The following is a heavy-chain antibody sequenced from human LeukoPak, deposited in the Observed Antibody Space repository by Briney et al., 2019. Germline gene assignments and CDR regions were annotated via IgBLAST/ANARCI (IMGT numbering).Heavy chain of an antibody. J-gene: IGHJ6*03. CDR2: IYYSGST. Sequence: SETLSLTCIVSGGSISSSSYYWGWIRQTPGKGLEWIGSIYYSGSTYYNPSLKSRVTISVDTSKNQFSLKLSSVTAADTAVYYCARDSGSPPGYYYYYYMDVWGKGTTVTVSS. CDR3: ARDSGSPPGYYYYYYMDV. CDR1: GGSISSSSYY. V-gene: IGHV4-39*07. D-gene: IGHD1-26*01.